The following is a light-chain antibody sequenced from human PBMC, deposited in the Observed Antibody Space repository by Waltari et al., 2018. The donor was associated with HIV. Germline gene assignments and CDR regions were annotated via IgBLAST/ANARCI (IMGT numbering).Light chain of an antibody. CDR1: SSHIGAGYD. J-gene: IGLJ2*01. V-gene: IGLV1-40*01. CDR3: QSYDTSLSGSGV. CDR2: GNS. Sequence: QSVLTQPPSVSGAPGQMVTVSCPGSSSHIGAGYDVHWYQQLPGTAPRVLIYGNSNRPSGVPDRFSGSKSGTSASLAITGLQAEDEADYYCQSYDTSLSGSGVFGGGTKLTVL.